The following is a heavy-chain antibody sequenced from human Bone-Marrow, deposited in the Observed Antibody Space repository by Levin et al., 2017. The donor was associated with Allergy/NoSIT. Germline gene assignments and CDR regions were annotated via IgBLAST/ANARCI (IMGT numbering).Heavy chain of an antibody. V-gene: IGHV4-38-2*02. J-gene: IGHJ5*02. CDR1: GYSISSGYY. D-gene: IGHD6-6*01. Sequence: SQTLSLTCAVSGYSISSGYYWGWIRQPPGKGLEWIGSIYHSGSTYYNPSLKSRVTISVDTSKNQFSLKLSSVTAADTAVYYCARDPLKSIAALPGFDPWGQGTLVTVSS. CDR3: ARDPLKSIAALPGFDP. CDR2: IYHSGST.